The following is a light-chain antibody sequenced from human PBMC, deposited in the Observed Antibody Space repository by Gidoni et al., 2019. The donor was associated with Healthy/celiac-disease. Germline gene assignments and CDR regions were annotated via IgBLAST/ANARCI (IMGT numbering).Light chain of an antibody. Sequence: DIPTTQPPSTLSASVGDRVTITCLASQSISSWLDWYQQKPGKAPKLLIYKASSLESGVPSRFSGSGSGTEFTLTISSLQPDDFATYYCQQYNNYPRTFGQXTKVEIK. CDR1: QSISSW. CDR3: QQYNNYPRT. J-gene: IGKJ1*01. CDR2: KAS. V-gene: IGKV1-5*03.